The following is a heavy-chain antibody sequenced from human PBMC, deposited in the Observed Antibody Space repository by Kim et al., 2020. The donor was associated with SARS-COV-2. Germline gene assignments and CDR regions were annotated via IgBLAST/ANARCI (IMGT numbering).Heavy chain of an antibody. V-gene: IGHV4-34*01. J-gene: IGHJ6*02. D-gene: IGHD2-2*02. CDR3: SSCYTYYYAMDI. Sequence: SNPSLKSRVTISVDTSKKQFSLKLSSVTAADTAVYYCSSCYTYYYAMDIWGQGTTVTVSS.